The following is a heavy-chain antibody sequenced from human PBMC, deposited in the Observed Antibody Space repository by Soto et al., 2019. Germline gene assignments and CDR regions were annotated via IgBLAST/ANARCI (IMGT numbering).Heavy chain of an antibody. D-gene: IGHD6-6*01. J-gene: IGHJ5*02. CDR1: GFTFSSYA. Sequence: QVQLVESGGGVVQPGRSLRLSCAASGFTFSSYAMHWVRQAPGKGLEWVAVISYDGSNKYYADSVKGRFTISRDNSKNTLYLQMNSLGAEDTAVYYCARDRGRIAARNWFDPWGQGTLVTVSS. CDR3: ARDRGRIAARNWFDP. V-gene: IGHV3-30-3*01. CDR2: ISYDGSNK.